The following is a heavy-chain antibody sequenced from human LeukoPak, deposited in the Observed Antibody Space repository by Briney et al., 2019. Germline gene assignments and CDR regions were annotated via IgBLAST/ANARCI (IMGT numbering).Heavy chain of an antibody. CDR2: ISSGSSTI. Sequence: PGGSLRLSCAASGFTFSSYSMNWVRQAPGKGLEWVSYISSGSSTIYYADSVKGRFTISRDNAKNSLYLQMNSLRDKDTAVYYCARISVNRNTAHFDYWGQGTLVTVSS. CDR3: ARISVNRNTAHFDY. CDR1: GFTFSSYS. J-gene: IGHJ4*02. D-gene: IGHD4-17*01. V-gene: IGHV3-48*02.